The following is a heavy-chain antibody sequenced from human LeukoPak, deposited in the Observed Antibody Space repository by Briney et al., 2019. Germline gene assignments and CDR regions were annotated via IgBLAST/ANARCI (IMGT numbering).Heavy chain of an antibody. CDR2: IYTSGST. CDR1: GGSISSGSYY. D-gene: IGHD5-18*01. V-gene: IGHV4-61*02. Sequence: SQTLSLTCTVSGGSISSGSYYWSWIRQPAGKGLEWIGRIYTSGSTNYNPSLKSRVTISVDTSKNQFSLKLSSVTAADTAVYYCARDGVVGYSSYGMDVWGKGTTVTVSS. J-gene: IGHJ6*04. CDR3: ARDGVVGYSSYGMDV.